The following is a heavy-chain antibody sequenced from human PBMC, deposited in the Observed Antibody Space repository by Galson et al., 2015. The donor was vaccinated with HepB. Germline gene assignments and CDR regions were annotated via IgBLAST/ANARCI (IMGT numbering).Heavy chain of an antibody. CDR2: IYYSGST. CDR1: GGSISSYY. V-gene: IGHV4-59*12. CDR3: ARGRSGYYYYYYGMDV. Sequence: QMQLQESGPGLVKPSETLSLTCTVSGGSISSYYWSWIRKPPGKALEWIGYIYYSGSTNYNPSLKSRVTISVDTSKNQFSLKLSSVTAADTAVYYCARGRSGYYYYYYGMDVWGQGTTVTVSS. D-gene: IGHD3-10*01. J-gene: IGHJ6*02.